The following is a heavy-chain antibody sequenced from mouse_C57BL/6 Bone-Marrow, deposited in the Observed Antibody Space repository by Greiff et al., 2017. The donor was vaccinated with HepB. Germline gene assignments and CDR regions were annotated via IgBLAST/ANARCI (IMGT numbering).Heavy chain of an antibody. J-gene: IGHJ4*01. Sequence: EVMLVESGGGLVQPGESLKLSCESNEYEFPSHDMSWVRKTPEKRLELVAAINSDGGSTYYPDTMERRFIISRDNTKKTLYLQMSSLRSEDTALYYCARHSPYYYGSSYAMDYWGQGTSVTVAS. CDR3: ARHSPYYYGSSYAMDY. CDR1: EYEFPSHD. CDR2: INSDGGST. D-gene: IGHD1-1*01. V-gene: IGHV5-2*03.